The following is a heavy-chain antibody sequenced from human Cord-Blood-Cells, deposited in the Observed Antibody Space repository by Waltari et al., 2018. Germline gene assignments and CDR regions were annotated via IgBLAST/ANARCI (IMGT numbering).Heavy chain of an antibody. J-gene: IGHJ5*02. CDR2: INHSGST. Sequence: QVQLQQWGAGLLKPSETLSLTCAVYGGSSGGYYWSWSRPPPGKGLEWIGEINHSGSTNYNPSLKSRVTISVDTSKNQFSLKLSSVTAADTAVYYCARGRRSSSSYNWFDPWGQGTLVTVSS. V-gene: IGHV4-34*01. CDR3: ARGRRSSSSYNWFDP. D-gene: IGHD6-6*01. CDR1: GGSSGGYY.